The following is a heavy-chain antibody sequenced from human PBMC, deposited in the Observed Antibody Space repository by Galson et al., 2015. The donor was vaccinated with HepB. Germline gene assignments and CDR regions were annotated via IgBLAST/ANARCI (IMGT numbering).Heavy chain of an antibody. CDR2: ISASGTTI. V-gene: IGHV3-48*03. D-gene: IGHD5-12*01. Sequence: SLRLSCAASTFIFSTSSMNWVRQAPGMGLEWLSYISASGTTIYYADSVKGRFTISRDNAKNPLYLQMNSLRPEDTAVYFCVFLRGNDLKPLDYWGQGILVTVSS. CDR3: VFLRGNDLKPLDY. J-gene: IGHJ4*02. CDR1: TFIFSTSS.